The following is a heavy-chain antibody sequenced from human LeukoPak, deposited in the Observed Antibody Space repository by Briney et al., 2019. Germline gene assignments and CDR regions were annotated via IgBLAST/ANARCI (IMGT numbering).Heavy chain of an antibody. V-gene: IGHV3-21*01. J-gene: IGHJ4*02. CDR2: ISSSTNYI. Sequence: GGSLRLSCAASGFTFSSYRMNWVRQAPGKGLKGVSSISSSTNYIYYADSVKGRFTISRDNAKNSLYLQMNSLRAEDTAVYYCARLRRNSDRSDFFYYYDHWGQGTLVTVSS. CDR3: ARLRRNSDRSDFFYYYDH. CDR1: GFTFSSYR. D-gene: IGHD3-22*01.